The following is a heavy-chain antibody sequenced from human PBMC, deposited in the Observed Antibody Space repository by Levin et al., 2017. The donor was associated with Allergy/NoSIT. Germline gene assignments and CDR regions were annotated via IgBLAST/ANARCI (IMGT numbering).Heavy chain of an antibody. CDR3: ARDDPKVLHQRYYFDY. Sequence: GESLKISCKASGYTFTSYGISWVRQAPGQGLEWMGWISAYNGNTNYAQKLQGRVTMTTDTSTSTAYMELRSLRSDDTAVYYCARDDPKVLHQRYYFDYWGQGTLVTVSS. J-gene: IGHJ4*02. D-gene: IGHD2/OR15-2a*01. CDR1: GYTFTSYG. CDR2: ISAYNGNT. V-gene: IGHV1-18*01.